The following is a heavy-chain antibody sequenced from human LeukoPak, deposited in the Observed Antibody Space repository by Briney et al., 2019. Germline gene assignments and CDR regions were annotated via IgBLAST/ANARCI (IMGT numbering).Heavy chain of an antibody. CDR2: IWYDGSNK. CDR1: GFTFSSYG. D-gene: IGHD3-10*01. V-gene: IGHV3-33*01. J-gene: IGHJ3*02. Sequence: GRSLRLSCAASGFTFSSYGMHWVRQAPGKGLEWVVVIWYDGSNKYYADSVKGRFTISRDNSKNTLYLQMNSLRAEDTAVYYCARDPDSGRRDAFDIWGQGTMVTVSS. CDR3: ARDPDSGRRDAFDI.